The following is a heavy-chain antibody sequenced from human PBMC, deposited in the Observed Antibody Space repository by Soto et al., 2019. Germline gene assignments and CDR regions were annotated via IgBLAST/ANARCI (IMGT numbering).Heavy chain of an antibody. V-gene: IGHV3-23*01. CDR2: TGLSGRTT. Sequence: EVQLLESGGGLVQPGGSLRLSCVASGLTFSVSAMTWVRQAPGKGLEWVSTTGLSGRTTYYGDSVKGRFTVSIDNSKNTLDLQMSRLRAEDTAVYYCATVHNTSRSFNFWGRGTLVTVSS. D-gene: IGHD1-20*01. CDR1: GLTFSVSA. CDR3: ATVHNTSRSFNF. J-gene: IGHJ4*02.